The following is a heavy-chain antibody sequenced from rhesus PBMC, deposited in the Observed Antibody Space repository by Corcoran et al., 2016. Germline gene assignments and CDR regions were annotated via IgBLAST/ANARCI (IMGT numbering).Heavy chain of an antibody. CDR1: GGSISGYYL. D-gene: IGHD6-31*01. J-gene: IGHJ3*01. Sequence: QVQLQESGPGVVKPSETLSLTCAVSGGSISGYYLWSWIRQPPGKELEWLGYIYGGCGSTSFNPSLHSRVIISIDTSKNQFSLKLSSVTAADTAVYYCARGVAAAGTLNDDAFDFWGQGLRVTVSS. CDR3: ARGVAAAGTLNDDAFDF. CDR2: IYGGCGST. V-gene: IGHV4-106*01.